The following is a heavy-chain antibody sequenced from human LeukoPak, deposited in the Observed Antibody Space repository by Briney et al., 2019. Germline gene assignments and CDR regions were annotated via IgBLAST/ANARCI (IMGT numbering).Heavy chain of an antibody. J-gene: IGHJ4*02. D-gene: IGHD6-19*01. V-gene: IGHV3-21*01. CDR3: AREIASGPDY. Sequence: GGSLRLSCAASGFTFSSYSMNWVRQAPGKGLEWVSSISSGSSYIYYADSVKGRFTISRDNAKNSLYLQMNSLRAEDTAVYYCAREIASGPDYWGQGTLVTVSS. CDR2: ISSGSSYI. CDR1: GFTFSSYS.